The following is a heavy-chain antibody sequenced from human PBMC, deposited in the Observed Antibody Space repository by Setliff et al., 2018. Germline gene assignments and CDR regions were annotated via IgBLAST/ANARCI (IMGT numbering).Heavy chain of an antibody. CDR3: AKDNYTDSYYPFDH. Sequence: GGSLRLSCVASGFTLSSYAMSWVRQAPGKGLEWVAAVSGSDGRTYHADSVKGRFTISRENSRNTLYLQMNNVRAEDTAIYYCAKDNYTDSYYPFDHWGQGTQVTVSS. CDR2: VSGSDGRT. D-gene: IGHD3-10*01. J-gene: IGHJ4*02. CDR1: GFTLSSYA. V-gene: IGHV3-23*01.